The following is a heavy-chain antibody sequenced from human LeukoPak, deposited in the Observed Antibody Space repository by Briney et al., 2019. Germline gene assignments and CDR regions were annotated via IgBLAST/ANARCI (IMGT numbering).Heavy chain of an antibody. D-gene: IGHD2-15*01. CDR3: ATKPGYCSGGSCYSQNGNWFDP. CDR1: GASITRGGYY. Sequence: PSQTLSLTCTVSGASITRGGYYWSWIRQHPQRGLEWIGYLYYTGSSFYNPSLKSRVTISVDTSETQFSLNLNSVTAADTAVYYCATKPGYCSGGSCYSQNGNWFDPWGQGTLVTVSS. J-gene: IGHJ5*02. CDR2: LYYTGSS. V-gene: IGHV4-31*03.